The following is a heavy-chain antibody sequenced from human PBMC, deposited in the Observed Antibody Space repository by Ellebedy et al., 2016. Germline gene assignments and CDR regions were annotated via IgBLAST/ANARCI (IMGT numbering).Heavy chain of an antibody. CDR1: GFTFSSYW. V-gene: IGHV3-7*01. J-gene: IGHJ1*01. CDR2: IKQDGSEK. D-gene: IGHD4-17*01. Sequence: GGSLRLSXAASGFTFSSYWMSWVRQAPGKGLEWVANIKQDGSEKYYVDSVKGRFTISRDNAKNSLHLQMNSLRAEDTAVYYCARDETTLYGDYVFTYFQHWGQGTLVTVSS. CDR3: ARDETTLYGDYVFTYFQH.